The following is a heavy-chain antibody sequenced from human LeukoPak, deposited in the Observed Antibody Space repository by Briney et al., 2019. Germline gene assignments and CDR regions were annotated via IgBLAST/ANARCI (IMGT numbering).Heavy chain of an antibody. CDR3: ARPDLRGDWFDP. CDR2: IYYSGST. V-gene: IGHV4-59*08. Sequence: PSETLSLTCTVSGGSISSYYWSWIRQPPGKGLEWIGYIYYSGSTNYNPPLKSRVTISVDTSKNQFSLKLSSVTAADTAVYYCARPDLRGDWFDPWGQGTLVTVSS. J-gene: IGHJ5*02. D-gene: IGHD5-12*01. CDR1: GGSISSYY.